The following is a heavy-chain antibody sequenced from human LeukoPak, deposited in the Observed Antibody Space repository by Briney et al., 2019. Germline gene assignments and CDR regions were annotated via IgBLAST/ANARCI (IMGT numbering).Heavy chain of an antibody. CDR2: INHNGNVN. D-gene: IGHD3-16*01. J-gene: IGHJ6*02. Sequence: GGSLRLSCAASGSTFSSYWMNWARQAPGKGLEWVASINHNGNVNYYVDSVKGRFTISRDNAKNSLYLQMSNLRAEDAAVYFCARGGGLDVWGQGATVTVSS. CDR1: GSTFSSYW. V-gene: IGHV3-7*03. CDR3: ARGGGLDV.